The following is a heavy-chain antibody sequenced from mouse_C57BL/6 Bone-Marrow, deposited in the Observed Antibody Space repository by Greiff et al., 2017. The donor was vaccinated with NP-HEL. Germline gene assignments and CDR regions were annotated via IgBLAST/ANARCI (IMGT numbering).Heavy chain of an antibody. V-gene: IGHV1-69*01. D-gene: IGHD2-5*01. Sequence: QVQLQQPGAELVMPGASVKLSCKASGYTFTSYWMHWVKQRPGQGLEWIGEIDPSDSYTNYNQKFKGKSTLTVDKSSSTAYMQLSSLTSEDSAVYYCARVVYSNYRHYFDYWGQGTTLTVSS. CDR2: IDPSDSYT. J-gene: IGHJ2*01. CDR1: GYTFTSYW. CDR3: ARVVYSNYRHYFDY.